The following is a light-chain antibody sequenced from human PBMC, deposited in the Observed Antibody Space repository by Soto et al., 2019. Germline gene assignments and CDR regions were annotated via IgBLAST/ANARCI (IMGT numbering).Light chain of an antibody. Sequence: DIQMTQSPSKLSASVGDRVTSTCRASLSSSNLLAWYQKKAGKATKLLNYAASNLQSVVPSRISGRGSRTDFTLTSSSLQLEDLATYYCQQSFTIPKTFGQGTKVDIK. CDR3: QQSFTIPKT. J-gene: IGKJ2*01. V-gene: IGKV1-39*01. CDR2: AAS. CDR1: LSSSNL.